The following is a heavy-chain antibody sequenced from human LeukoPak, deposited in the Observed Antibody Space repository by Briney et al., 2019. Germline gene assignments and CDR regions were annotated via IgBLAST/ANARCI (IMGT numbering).Heavy chain of an antibody. V-gene: IGHV3-11*01. Sequence: GGSLRLSCTASGFTFSDYYMAWIRQAPGKGLEWVSYIGTKSKTIHYGASVKGRFTISRANAKNSLFLQMSSLRADATAVYYCASIAAAGTPLDYWGQGTLVTVSS. D-gene: IGHD6-13*01. CDR2: IGTKSKTI. CDR1: GFTFSDYY. CDR3: ASIAAAGTPLDY. J-gene: IGHJ4*02.